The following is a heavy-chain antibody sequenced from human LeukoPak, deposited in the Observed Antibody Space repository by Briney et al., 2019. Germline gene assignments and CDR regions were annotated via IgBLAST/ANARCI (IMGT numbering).Heavy chain of an antibody. D-gene: IGHD6-6*01. V-gene: IGHV5-51*01. CDR1: GYSFTSYW. Sequence: GESLKISCKGSGYSFTSYWIGGVRQMPGKGLEWMGIIYPGDSDTRYSPSFQGQATISADKSISTAYLQWSSLKASDTAMYYCATSIAARQFDYWGQGTLVTVSS. J-gene: IGHJ4*02. CDR2: IYPGDSDT. CDR3: ATSIAARQFDY.